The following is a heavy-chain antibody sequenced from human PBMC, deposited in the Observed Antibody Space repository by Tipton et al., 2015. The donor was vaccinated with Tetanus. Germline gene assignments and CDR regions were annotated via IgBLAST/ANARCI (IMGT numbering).Heavy chain of an antibody. V-gene: IGHV4-59*01. Sequence: TLSLTCTVSGGSLSGYHWNWIRQSPGKGLEWIGNIYHSESANYNPSPKSRVTISVDTSKNQITLTLKSVTAADTALYYCAGDGEKIMTSDRRQRRATNYYYHYGLDVWGQGTTVTVSS. CDR2: IYHSESA. CDR3: AGDGEKIMTSDRRQRRATNYYYHYGLDV. D-gene: IGHD3-10*01. J-gene: IGHJ6*02. CDR1: GGSLSGYH.